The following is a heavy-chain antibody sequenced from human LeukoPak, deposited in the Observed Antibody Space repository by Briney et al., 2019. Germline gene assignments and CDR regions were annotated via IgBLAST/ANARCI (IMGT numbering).Heavy chain of an antibody. CDR3: VKSLGSYLFSPSRENWFDP. CDR1: GFTFSSYA. CDR2: ISSNGGST. J-gene: IGHJ5*02. V-gene: IGHV3-64D*06. D-gene: IGHD1-26*01. Sequence: PGGSLRLSCSASGFTFSSYAMHWVRQAPGKGLEYVSAISSNGGSTYYADSVKGRFTISRDNSKNTLHLQMSSLRAEDTAVYYCVKSLGSYLFSPSRENWFDPWGQGTLVTVSS.